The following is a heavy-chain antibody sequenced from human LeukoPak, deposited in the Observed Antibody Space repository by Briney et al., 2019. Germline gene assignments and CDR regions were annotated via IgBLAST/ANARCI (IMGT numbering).Heavy chain of an antibody. CDR2: ISSSSSYI. CDR3: ARSREAGDYYYGMDV. Sequence: GRSLRLSCAASGFTFSSYSMNWVRQAPGKGLEWVSSISSSSSYIYYADSVKGRFTISRDNAKNSLYLQMNSLRAEDTAVYYCARSREAGDYYYGMDVWGQGTTVTVSS. CDR1: GFTFSSYS. D-gene: IGHD3-10*01. V-gene: IGHV3-21*01. J-gene: IGHJ6*02.